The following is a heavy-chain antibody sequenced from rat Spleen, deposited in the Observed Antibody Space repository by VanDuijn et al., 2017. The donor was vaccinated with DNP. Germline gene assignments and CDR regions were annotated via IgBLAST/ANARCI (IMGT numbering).Heavy chain of an antibody. CDR1: GFTFSNYY. V-gene: IGHV5-25*01. CDR2: ITTGGGYT. J-gene: IGHJ2*01. CDR3: ARPDY. Sequence: EVQLVESGGGLVQPGRSIKLSCATSGFTFSNYYMAWVRQAPAKGLEWVASITTGGGYTYYRDSVKGRFTISRDNAKSTLYLLMDSLRSEDTATYYCARPDYWGQGVMVTVSS.